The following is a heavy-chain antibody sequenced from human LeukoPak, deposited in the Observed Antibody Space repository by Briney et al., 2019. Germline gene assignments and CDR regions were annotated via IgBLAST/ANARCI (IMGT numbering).Heavy chain of an antibody. J-gene: IGHJ5*02. Sequence: SETLSLTCAVYGGSFSGYYWSWIRQPPGKGLEWIGEINHSGSTNYNPSLKSRVTISVDTSKNQFSLKLSSVTAADTAVYYCARGWGYYGSGTYNWFDPWGQGTLVTVSS. V-gene: IGHV4-34*01. CDR3: ARGWGYYGSGTYNWFDP. D-gene: IGHD3-10*01. CDR1: GGSFSGYY. CDR2: INHSGST.